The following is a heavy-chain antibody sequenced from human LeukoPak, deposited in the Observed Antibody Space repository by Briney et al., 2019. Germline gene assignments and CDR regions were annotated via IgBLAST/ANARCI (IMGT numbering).Heavy chain of an antibody. Sequence: PGSSVKVSCKASGGTFSSYAISWVRQAPGQGLEWMGGIIPIFGTANYAQKFQGRVTITTDESTSTAYMELSSLRSEDTAVYYCARVYSNYPLFDYWGQGTLVTVSS. CDR3: ARVYSNYPLFDY. V-gene: IGHV1-69*05. CDR1: GGTFSSYA. J-gene: IGHJ4*02. D-gene: IGHD4-11*01. CDR2: IIPIFGTA.